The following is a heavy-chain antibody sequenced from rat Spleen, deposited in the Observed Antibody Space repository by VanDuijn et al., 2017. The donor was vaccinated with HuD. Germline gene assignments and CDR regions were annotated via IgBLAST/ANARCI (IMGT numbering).Heavy chain of an antibody. J-gene: IGHJ3*01. CDR3: TTDKYGGYSAGVAY. CDR2: ISYDGGNT. Sequence: EVQLVESGGGLVQPGRSMKLSCAASGFTFSTYGMAWVRQAPKKGLEWVTYISYDGGNTYYRDSVKGRFTISRDNAKSTLYLQMDSLRSEDTATYYCTTDKYGGYSAGVAYWGQGTLVTVSS. V-gene: IGHV5-20*01. D-gene: IGHD1-11*01. CDR1: GFTFSTYG.